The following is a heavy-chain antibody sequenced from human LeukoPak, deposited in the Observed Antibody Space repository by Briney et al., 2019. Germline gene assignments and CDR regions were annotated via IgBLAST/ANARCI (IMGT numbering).Heavy chain of an antibody. J-gene: IGHJ3*01. CDR3: ARGIRSSWYAWLL. D-gene: IGHD6-13*01. CDR2: MNPNRGNT. Sequence: ASVKVSCKASGYTFTRYDINWVRQATGQGREGMGWMNPNRGNTGYAQKFQGRVTITRNSAKSKDYMELSSLRSEDTAVYYCARGIRSSWYAWLLWGQGTMVTVSS. V-gene: IGHV1-8*03. CDR1: GYTFTRYD.